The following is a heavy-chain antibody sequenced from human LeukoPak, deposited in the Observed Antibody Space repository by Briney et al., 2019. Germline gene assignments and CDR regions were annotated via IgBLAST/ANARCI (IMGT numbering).Heavy chain of an antibody. J-gene: IGHJ6*02. CDR2: IYSGGST. CDR3: ARDSKLLWFGELARADYAMDV. D-gene: IGHD3-10*01. V-gene: IGHV3-66*01. Sequence: GGSLRLSCAASGFTVSSNYMSWVRQAPGNGLEWVSVIYSGGSTYYADSVKGRFTISRDNSKNTLYLQMNSLRAEDTAVYYCARDSKLLWFGELARADYAMDVWGQGTTVTVSS. CDR1: GFTVSSNY.